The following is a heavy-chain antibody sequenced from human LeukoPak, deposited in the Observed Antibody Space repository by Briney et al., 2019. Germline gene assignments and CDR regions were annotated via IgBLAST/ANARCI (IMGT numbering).Heavy chain of an antibody. J-gene: IGHJ5*02. V-gene: IGHV4-39*01. CDR1: GVSISSSSYY. D-gene: IGHD6-13*01. CDR2: IYYSGST. Sequence: PSETLSLTCTVSGVSISSSSYYWGWLRQPPGKGLEWIGSIYYSGSTYYNPSLKSRVTISVDTSKNQFSLKLSSVTAADTAVYYCARQLGEEYSSSWYEGGNNWFDPWGQGTLVTVSS. CDR3: ARQLGEEYSSSWYEGGNNWFDP.